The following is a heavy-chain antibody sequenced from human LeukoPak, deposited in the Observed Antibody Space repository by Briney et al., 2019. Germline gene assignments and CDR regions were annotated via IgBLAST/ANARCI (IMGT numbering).Heavy chain of an antibody. Sequence: GGSLRLSCAASGFTFSSYWMSWVRQAPGKGLEWVANIKQDGSEKYYVDSVKGRFTISRDNAKNSLYLQMNSLRAEDTAVYYCARDPSIAVDWYFDLWGRGTLVTVSS. J-gene: IGHJ2*01. CDR1: GFTFSSYW. CDR3: ARDPSIAVDWYFDL. V-gene: IGHV3-7*01. D-gene: IGHD6-19*01. CDR2: IKQDGSEK.